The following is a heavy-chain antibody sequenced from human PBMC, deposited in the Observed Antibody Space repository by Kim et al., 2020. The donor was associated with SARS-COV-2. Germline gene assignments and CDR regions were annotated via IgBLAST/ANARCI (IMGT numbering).Heavy chain of an antibody. D-gene: IGHD5-12*01. J-gene: IGHJ4*02. CDR3: AKANGYVPFLGC. Sequence: YYADSVKGRFTISRDNSKNTLYLQMNSLRAEDTAVYYCAKANGYVPFLGCWGQGTLVTVSS. V-gene: IGHV3-23*01.